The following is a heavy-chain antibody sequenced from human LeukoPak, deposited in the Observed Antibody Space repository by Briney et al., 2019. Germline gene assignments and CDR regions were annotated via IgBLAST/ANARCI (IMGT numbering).Heavy chain of an antibody. CDR1: GGSISSGSYY. J-gene: IGHJ1*01. CDR3: ARDPIVVIPAATGYFQH. D-gene: IGHD2-2*01. CDR2: IYTGGST. Sequence: PSQTLSLTCTVSGGSISSGSYYWSWIRQPAGKGLEWIGRIYTGGSTNYNPSLKSRVTISVDTSKNQFSLKLRSVTAADTAVYYCARDPIVVIPAATGYFQHWGQGTLVTVSS. V-gene: IGHV4-61*02.